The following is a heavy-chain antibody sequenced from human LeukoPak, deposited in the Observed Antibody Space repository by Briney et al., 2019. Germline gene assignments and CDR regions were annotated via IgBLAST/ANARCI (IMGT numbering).Heavy chain of an antibody. CDR2: IYTSGST. CDR3: ARETLAAAGRSFDY. J-gene: IGHJ4*02. D-gene: IGHD6-13*01. CDR1: GDSISSYY. V-gene: IGHV4-4*07. Sequence: SETLSLTCTVSGDSISSYYWSWVRQPAGKGLEWVGRIYTSGSTNYNPSLKSRVTMSVDTSKNQFSLKLSSVTAADTAVYYCARETLAAAGRSFDYWGQGTLVTVSS.